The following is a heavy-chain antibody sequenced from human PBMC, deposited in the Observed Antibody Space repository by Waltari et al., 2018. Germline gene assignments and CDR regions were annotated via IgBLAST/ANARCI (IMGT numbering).Heavy chain of an antibody. CDR2: ISWDGETT. CDR3: AKDFAQYSGSHH. Sequence: QLVESGGGVVQPGGSLRLTCEGSGFPFDDSAMHGFRQVPGKGLEWVSYISWDGETTYYADSVKGRFTLSRDNSKNSVFLQMNSLRKEDTALYYCAKDFAQYSGSHHWGQGTLVTVSS. CDR1: GFPFDDSA. V-gene: IGHV3-43*01. D-gene: IGHD1-26*01. J-gene: IGHJ5*02.